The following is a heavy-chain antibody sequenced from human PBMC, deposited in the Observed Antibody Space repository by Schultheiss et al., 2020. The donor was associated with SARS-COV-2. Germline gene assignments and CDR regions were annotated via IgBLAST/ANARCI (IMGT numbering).Heavy chain of an antibody. CDR2: LSNDGSNK. Sequence: GESLKISCAASGFTFSSYSMSWVRQAPGKGLEWVAVLSNDGSNKYYADSVKGRFTISRDNSKNTLYVQMNSLTAEDTAVYYCARDQYIGVFYGSGLYYNFDGMDVWGQGTTVTVSS. CDR3: ARDQYIGVFYGSGLYYNFDGMDV. V-gene: IGHV3-30*03. J-gene: IGHJ6*02. CDR1: GFTFSSYS. D-gene: IGHD3-10*01.